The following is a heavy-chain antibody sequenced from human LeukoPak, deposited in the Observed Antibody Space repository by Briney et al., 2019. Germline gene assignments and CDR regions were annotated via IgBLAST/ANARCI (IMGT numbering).Heavy chain of an antibody. J-gene: IGHJ6*02. CDR1: GFTFSSYS. Sequence: AGGSLRLSCAASGFTFSSYSMNWVRQAPGKGLEWVSSISSSSSYIYYADSVKGRFTISRDNAKNSLYLQMNSLSAEDTAVYYCARDRGAPGMDVWGQGTTVTVSS. CDR2: ISSSSSYI. CDR3: ARDRGAPGMDV. V-gene: IGHV3-21*01.